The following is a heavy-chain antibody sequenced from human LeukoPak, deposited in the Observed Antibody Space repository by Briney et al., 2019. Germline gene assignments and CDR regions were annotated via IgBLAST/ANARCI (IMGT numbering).Heavy chain of an antibody. CDR1: GFPFSSYS. D-gene: IGHD6-13*01. V-gene: IGHV3-30*01. Sequence: GRSLRLSCVASGFPFSSYSFHWVRQAPGKGLEWVALLSYDGSIKHYADSVKGRFTLSRDNSKSSVYLQTDSLKADNTAVYYCARGVSTWYRIDYWGQGTLVTVSS. J-gene: IGHJ4*02. CDR2: LSYDGSIK. CDR3: ARGVSTWYRIDY.